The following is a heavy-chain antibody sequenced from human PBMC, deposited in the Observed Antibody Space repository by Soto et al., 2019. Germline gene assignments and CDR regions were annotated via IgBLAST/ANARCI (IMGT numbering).Heavy chain of an antibody. D-gene: IGHD2-15*01. V-gene: IGHV1-69*01. J-gene: IGHJ5*02. CDR3: AIEGPPDIAWFDP. Sequence: QVQRVQSGAEVKKPGSSVKVSCKASGGTFSLYTISWVRQAPGQGLEWMGGSANSAQKFQGRLTVTADESTSTVYLELSSLTSEDTAVYYCAIEGPPDIAWFDPWGQGTLVSVSS. CDR1: GGTFSLYT. CDR2: GSA.